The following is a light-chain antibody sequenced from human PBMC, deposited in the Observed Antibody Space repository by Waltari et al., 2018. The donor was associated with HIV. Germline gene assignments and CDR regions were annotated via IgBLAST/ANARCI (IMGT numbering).Light chain of an antibody. J-gene: IGLJ3*02. CDR3: ATWDDSLNGRV. V-gene: IGLV1-44*01. CDR2: KSD. CDR1: RSNFGHNT. Sequence: QPVLTQPPAASGTPGQRLTISCSGCRSNFGHNTLNWYQHLPGTAPKLLIYKSDQRPSGVPDRFSGSKSDTSASLAISGRQSEDEADYYCATWDDSLNGRVFGGGTKLTVL.